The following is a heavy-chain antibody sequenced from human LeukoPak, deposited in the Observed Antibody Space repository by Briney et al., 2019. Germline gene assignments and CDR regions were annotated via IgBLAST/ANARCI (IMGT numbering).Heavy chain of an antibody. D-gene: IGHD3-10*01. V-gene: IGHV3-64D*06. J-gene: IGHJ4*02. CDR1: GLTFSDYA. CDR2: ISSNGGST. Sequence: PGGSLRLSCSVSGLTFSDYAMHWVRQAPGKGLEYVSAISSNGGSTYYADSVKGRFTISRDNSKNTLYLQMSSLRAEDTAVYYCARDPNCYGSGSYFAYFDQWGQGTLVTVSS. CDR3: ARDPNCYGSGSYFAYFDQ.